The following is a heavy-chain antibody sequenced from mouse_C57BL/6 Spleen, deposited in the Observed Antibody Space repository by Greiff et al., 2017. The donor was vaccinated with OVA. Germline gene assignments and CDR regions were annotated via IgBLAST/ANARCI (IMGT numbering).Heavy chain of an antibody. J-gene: IGHJ3*01. CDR2: ISDGGSYT. CDR3: ARAYDYDVPWFAY. V-gene: IGHV5-4*03. Sequence: EVKLMESGGGLVKPGGSLKLSCAASGFTFSSYAMSWVRQTPEKRLEWVATISDGGSYTYYPDNVKGRFTISRDNAKNNLYLQMSHLKSEDTAMYYCARAYDYDVPWFAYWGQGTLVTVSA. CDR1: GFTFSSYA. D-gene: IGHD2-4*01.